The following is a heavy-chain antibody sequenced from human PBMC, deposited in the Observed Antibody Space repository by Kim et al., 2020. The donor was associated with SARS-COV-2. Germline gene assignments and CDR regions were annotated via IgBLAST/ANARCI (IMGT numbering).Heavy chain of an antibody. V-gene: IGHV3-23*01. J-gene: IGHJ4*02. Sequence: KDRFTIARDNTKNTLYLQMNSQRAEDTAVYYCAKDFLVHTGGVVTYFDYWGQGTLVTVSS. D-gene: IGHD3-3*01. CDR3: AKDFLVHTGGVVTYFDY.